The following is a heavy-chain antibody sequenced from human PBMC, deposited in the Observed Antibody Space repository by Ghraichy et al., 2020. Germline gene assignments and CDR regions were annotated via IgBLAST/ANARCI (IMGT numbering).Heavy chain of an antibody. CDR3: ARGINWGFDY. D-gene: IGHD7-27*01. J-gene: IGHJ4*02. V-gene: IGHV3-48*02. CDR1: ASAFSTYN. Sequence: LSLTCAASASAFSTYNIHWVRQAPGKGLEWVSYISSSGVTRYYADSVKGRFTISRDNAKNSLYLQMNSLRDEDTAVYYCARGINWGFDYWGQGTLVTVSS. CDR2: ISSSGVTR.